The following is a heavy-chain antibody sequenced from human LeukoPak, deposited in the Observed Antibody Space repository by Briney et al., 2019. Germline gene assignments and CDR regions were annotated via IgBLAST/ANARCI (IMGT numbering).Heavy chain of an antibody. D-gene: IGHD3-22*01. CDR2: IYPGESDT. V-gene: IGHV5-51*01. Sequence: GGALQISCKGSGYSFTRYWIGGVRQVTGKGLEGMGNIYPGESDTRYSPSFHGQVPISADKSISPAYLQWSSLKASDTAMYYCARTTYNYYDSSGYYYVWYFDYWGQGTLVTVSS. J-gene: IGHJ4*02. CDR1: GYSFTRYW. CDR3: ARTTYNYYDSSGYYYVWYFDY.